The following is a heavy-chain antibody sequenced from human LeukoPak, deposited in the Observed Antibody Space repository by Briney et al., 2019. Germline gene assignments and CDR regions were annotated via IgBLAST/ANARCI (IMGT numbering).Heavy chain of an antibody. CDR2: ISHDGSNK. J-gene: IGHJ6*02. CDR3: ARDLSLNYDILTAYGMDV. D-gene: IGHD3-9*01. V-gene: IGHV3-30-3*01. CDR1: GFTFSSYA. Sequence: GGSLRLSCAASGFTFSSYAMHWVRQAPGKGLEWVAVISHDGSNKYYADSVKGRFTISRDNSKNTLYLQMNSLRAEDTAVYYCARDLSLNYDILTAYGMDVWGQGTTATVSS.